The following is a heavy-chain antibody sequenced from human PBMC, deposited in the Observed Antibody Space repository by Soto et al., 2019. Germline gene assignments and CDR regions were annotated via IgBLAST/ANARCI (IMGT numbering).Heavy chain of an antibody. V-gene: IGHV4-59*01. CDR2: IYYSGRT. Sequence: QVQLQESGPGLVKPSETLSLTCTVSGGCISSYYWSWIRQPPGKGLEWIGYIYYSGRTNYNPSLKSRVTISVDTSKNQFSLKLSSVTAADTAVYYCARGYCSSTICYIWDNWFDPWGQGTLVTVSS. D-gene: IGHD2-2*02. CDR3: ARGYCSSTICYIWDNWFDP. J-gene: IGHJ5*02. CDR1: GGCISSYY.